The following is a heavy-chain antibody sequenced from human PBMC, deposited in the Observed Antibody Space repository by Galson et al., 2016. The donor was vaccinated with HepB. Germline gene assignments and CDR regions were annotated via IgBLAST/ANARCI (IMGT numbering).Heavy chain of an antibody. Sequence: SVKVSCKASGYTFTNYGFTWVRQAPGQGLEWMGWISAYNGITKYAQKIQGRVAMTTDTSTSSAYVELRSLRSDDTAVYYCAREVEGYGMDVWGQGTTVTVSS. CDR1: GYTFTNYG. D-gene: IGHD2-15*01. CDR3: AREVEGYGMDV. CDR2: ISAYNGIT. J-gene: IGHJ6*02. V-gene: IGHV1-18*01.